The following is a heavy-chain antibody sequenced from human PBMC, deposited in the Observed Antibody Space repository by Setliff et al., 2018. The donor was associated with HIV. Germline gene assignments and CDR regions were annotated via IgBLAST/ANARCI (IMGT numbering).Heavy chain of an antibody. V-gene: IGHV4-39*01. J-gene: IGHJ4*02. Sequence: PSETLSLTCSVSGGSISSSRYFWGWIRQPPGKGLEWIGSLSYTGSTYYNPSLKSRVTISADTSKNQFSLKLNSVTAADTAVYYCASSPIAAPTYYFDYWGQGTLVTVS. CDR3: ASSPIAAPTYYFDY. D-gene: IGHD6-6*01. CDR1: GGSISSSRYF. CDR2: LSYTGST.